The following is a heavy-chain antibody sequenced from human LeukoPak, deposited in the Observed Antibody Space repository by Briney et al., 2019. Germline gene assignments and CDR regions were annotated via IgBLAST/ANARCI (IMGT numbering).Heavy chain of an antibody. CDR1: GGSFSGYY. J-gene: IGHJ4*02. D-gene: IGHD3-22*01. CDR3: AGGPNYYDSSGYYYVPTYYFDY. Sequence: SETLSLTCAVYGGSFSGYYWGWIRQPPGKGLEWIGSIYYSGSTYYNPSLKSRVTISVDTSKNQFSLKLSSVTAADTAVYYCAGGPNYYDSSGYYYVPTYYFDYWGQGTLVTVSS. CDR2: IYYSGST. V-gene: IGHV4-34*01.